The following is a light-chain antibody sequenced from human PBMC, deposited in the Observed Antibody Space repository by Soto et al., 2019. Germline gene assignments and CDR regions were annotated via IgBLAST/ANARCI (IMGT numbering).Light chain of an antibody. J-gene: IGKJ1*01. CDR1: QSVRGN. Sequence: EIVMTQSPATLSVSPGEGVTLSCRASQSVRGNLAWYQQKPGQAPRLLMSGASTRAADVPARFSGSGSGTEFTLTISSLQSEDFAVYSCQQYHNWPWTFGQGTKVEIK. CDR3: QQYHNWPWT. V-gene: IGKV3-15*01. CDR2: GAS.